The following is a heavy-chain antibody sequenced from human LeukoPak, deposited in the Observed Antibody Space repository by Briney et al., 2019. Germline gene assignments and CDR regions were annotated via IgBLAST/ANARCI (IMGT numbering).Heavy chain of an antibody. V-gene: IGHV1-2*04. CDR3: ARGTPGSYLGY. CDR1: GYTFTAYY. D-gene: IGHD3-16*02. Sequence: ASVRVSCKASGYTFTAYYLHWVRQAPGQGLEWMGWINPNSGGTNYAQKFKGWVTLTRDTSINTTYMELSRLASDVTAVYFCARGTPGSYLGYWGQGTLVTVSS. CDR2: INPNSGGT. J-gene: IGHJ4*02.